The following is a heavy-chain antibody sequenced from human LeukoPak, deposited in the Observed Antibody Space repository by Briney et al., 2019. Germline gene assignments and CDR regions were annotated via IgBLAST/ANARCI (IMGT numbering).Heavy chain of an antibody. V-gene: IGHV3-7*01. CDR2: IKQDGNEK. CDR3: ARGGWYYFEY. J-gene: IGHJ4*02. CDR1: GFRFNTYW. Sequence: PGGSLRLSCAASGFRFNTYWMSWVRQAPGKGLEWVANIKQDGNEKYYADSVKGRFTISRDNGKNSLDLQMNSLRAEDTAVYYCARGGWYYFEYWGQGVLVTVSS.